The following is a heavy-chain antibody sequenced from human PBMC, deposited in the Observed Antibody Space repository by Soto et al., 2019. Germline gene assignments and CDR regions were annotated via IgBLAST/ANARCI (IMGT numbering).Heavy chain of an antibody. V-gene: IGHV4-39*01. CDR1: TGSITSGDYF. Sequence: QLLESGPGLVKPSETLSLTCTVSTGSITSGDYFWGWIRQPPGKGLEFIGSMHSSGGTYYSPSLKSRVSISMDKSKIQFSLKLTSVTTADTAVYFCAGVVVGATRQTGSDHWGQGTLVTVS. CDR3: AGVVVGATRQTGSDH. D-gene: IGHD2-15*01. CDR2: MHSSGGT. J-gene: IGHJ4*02.